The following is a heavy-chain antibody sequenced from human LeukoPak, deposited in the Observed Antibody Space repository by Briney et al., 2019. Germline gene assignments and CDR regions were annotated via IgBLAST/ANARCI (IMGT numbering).Heavy chain of an antibody. CDR3: ARVPGAYCGGDCDDY. D-gene: IGHD2-21*02. V-gene: IGHV1-2*06. J-gene: IGHJ4*02. CDR2: INPNSGGT. Sequence: GASVKVSCKASGYTFTGYYMHWVRQAPGQGLEWMGRINPNSGGTNYAQKFQGRVTMTRDTSISTAYMELSRLRSDDTAVYYCARVPGAYCGGDCDDYWGQGTLVIVSS. CDR1: GYTFTGYY.